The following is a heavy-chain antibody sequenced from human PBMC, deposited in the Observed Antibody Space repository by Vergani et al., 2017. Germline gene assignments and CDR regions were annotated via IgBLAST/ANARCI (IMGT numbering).Heavy chain of an antibody. CDR2: IWYDGSNK. V-gene: IGHV3-33*06. Sequence: QEQLVESGGGVVQPGRSRRLSCAASGFTFSSYGMHWVRQAPGKGLEWVAVIWYDGSNKYYADSVKGRFTISRDNSKNTLDLQMNSLRTQDTAVYYCAKAGSVTSGSLQYNFYMDVWGKGTTVTVS. J-gene: IGHJ6*03. CDR3: AKAGSVTSGSLQYNFYMDV. CDR1: GFTFSSYG. D-gene: IGHD3-10*01.